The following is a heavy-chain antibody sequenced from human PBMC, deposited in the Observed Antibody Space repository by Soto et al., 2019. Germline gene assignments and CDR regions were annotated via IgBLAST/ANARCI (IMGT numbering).Heavy chain of an antibody. J-gene: IGHJ4*02. V-gene: IGHV4-31*03. CDR1: GDSISTGGYY. Sequence: SETLSLTCIVSGDSISTGGYYWTWIRLHPGTGLEWIGHIYSSGTTSYNPSLRSRVAMSVDTSKNQFSLKLSSVTAADTAVYYCARQNEIYGDFDYWGQVTLVTVSS. CDR2: IYSSGTT. D-gene: IGHD4-17*01. CDR3: ARQNEIYGDFDY.